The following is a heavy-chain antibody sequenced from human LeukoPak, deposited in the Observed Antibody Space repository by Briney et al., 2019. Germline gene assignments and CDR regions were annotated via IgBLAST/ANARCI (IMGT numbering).Heavy chain of an antibody. CDR3: ASLSGSASAPTDL. J-gene: IGHJ2*01. V-gene: IGHV4-59*01. CDR1: GFTFSSYA. CDR2: IYYSGST. D-gene: IGHD3-10*01. Sequence: PGGSLRLSCAASGFTFSSYAMSWVRQAPGKGLEWIGYIYYSGSTNYNPSLKSRVTISVDTSKNQFSLKLSSVTAADTAVYYCASLSGSASAPTDL.